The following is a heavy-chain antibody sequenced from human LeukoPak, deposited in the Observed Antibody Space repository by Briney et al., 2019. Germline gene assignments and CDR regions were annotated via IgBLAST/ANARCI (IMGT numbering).Heavy chain of an antibody. CDR3: ASTNYTASLKSRVTISVDTSKNQFSLKLSSVTAADKAVYYCARVGAGYCSGGSCYGIDY. V-gene: IGHV4-59*01. Sequence: SETLSLTCTVSGGSISSYYWSWIRQPPGKGLEWIGYIFYSGSTNSNPSLKSRVTISVDTSKNQFSRKLSSGTAAGTGVYHCASTNYTASLKSRVTISVDTSKNQFSLKLSSVTAADKAVYYCARVGAGYCSGGSCYGIDYWGQGTLVTVSS. D-gene: IGHD3-10*01. CDR2: IFYSGST. CDR1: GGSISSYY. J-gene: IGHJ4*02.